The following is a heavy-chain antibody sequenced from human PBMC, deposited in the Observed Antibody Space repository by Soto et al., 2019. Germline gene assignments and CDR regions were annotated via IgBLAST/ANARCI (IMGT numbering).Heavy chain of an antibody. Sequence: LSLTCTVAGGSISSYYWSWIRQPAGKGLEWIGRIYTSGSTNYNPSLKSRVTMSVGTSKNQFSLKLSSVTAADTAVYYCARDRGLAWELLNWGQGTLVTVSS. D-gene: IGHD1-26*01. CDR3: ARDRGLAWELLN. V-gene: IGHV4-4*07. CDR1: GGSISSYY. CDR2: IYTSGST. J-gene: IGHJ4*02.